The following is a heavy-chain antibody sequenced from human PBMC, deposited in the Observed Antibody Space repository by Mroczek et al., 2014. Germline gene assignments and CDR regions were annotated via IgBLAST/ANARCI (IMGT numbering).Heavy chain of an antibody. Sequence: QVQLQESGPGLVKPSETLSLTCTVSGGSISSSSYYWGWIRQPPGKGLEWIGSIYYSGSTYYNPSLKSRVTISVDTSKNQFSLKLSSVTAADTAVYYCARRVRGVYYFDYWGQGTLVTVSS. CDR1: GGSISSSSYY. CDR2: IYYSGST. D-gene: IGHD3-10*01. J-gene: IGHJ4*02. CDR3: ARRVRGVYYFDY. V-gene: IGHV4-39*01.